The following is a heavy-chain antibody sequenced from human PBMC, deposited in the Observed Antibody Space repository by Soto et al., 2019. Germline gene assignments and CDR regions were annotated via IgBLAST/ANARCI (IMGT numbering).Heavy chain of an antibody. J-gene: IGHJ4*02. V-gene: IGHV1-69*06. D-gene: IGHD6-19*01. CDR1: GGTFSSYA. CDR3: ARDGLVHLLFDY. CDR2: IIPIFGTA. Sequence: QVQLVQSGAEVKKPGSSVKVSCKASGGTFSSYAISWVRQAPGQGLEWMGGIIPIFGTANYAQKFQGRVTMTTDTSTSTAYMELRSLRSDDTAVYYCARDGLVHLLFDYWGQGTLVTVSS.